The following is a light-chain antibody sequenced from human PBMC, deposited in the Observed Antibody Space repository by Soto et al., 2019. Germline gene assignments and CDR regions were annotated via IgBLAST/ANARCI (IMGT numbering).Light chain of an antibody. Sequence: QSVLTQPPSVSGSPGQSVTISCTGTSSDVGKYDRVSWYQQPPGTAPKLIIYEVINRPSGVPARFSGSKSGNTASLIISGLQAEDEADYYCSSYMSTSRYVFGAGTKVTVL. CDR1: SSDVGKYDR. J-gene: IGLJ1*01. V-gene: IGLV2-18*02. CDR2: EVI. CDR3: SSYMSTSRYV.